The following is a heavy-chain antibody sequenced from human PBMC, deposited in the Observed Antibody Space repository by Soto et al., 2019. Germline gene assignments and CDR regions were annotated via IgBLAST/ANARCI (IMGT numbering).Heavy chain of an antibody. D-gene: IGHD3-10*01. Sequence: QVQLVEPGGGLVKPGGSLRLSCAASGLTFSDCYMNWIRQAPGKGLEWVSYISSSGSSINYAGSVKGRFTISRDNAKNSLYLQMNSLRAEDTAMYSCARVRFGEWGYAMDVWGQGTTVTVSS. CDR1: GLTFSDCY. V-gene: IGHV3-11*01. CDR3: ARVRFGEWGYAMDV. CDR2: ISSSGSSI. J-gene: IGHJ6*02.